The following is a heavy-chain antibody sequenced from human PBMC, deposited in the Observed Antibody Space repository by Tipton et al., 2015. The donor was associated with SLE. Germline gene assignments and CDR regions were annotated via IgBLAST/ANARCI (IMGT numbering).Heavy chain of an antibody. J-gene: IGHJ4*02. Sequence: SLRLSCAASGFTFSSYIMNWVRQAPGTVLEWVSYISSSSSTIYYADSVKCRFTISRDNAKNSLYLQMNSLRAEDTAVYYCAKDGPDYYDSSAHDYWGQGTLVTVS. CDR3: AKDGPDYYDSSAHDY. CDR1: GFTFSSYI. CDR2: ISSSSSTI. D-gene: IGHD3-22*01. V-gene: IGHV3-48*01.